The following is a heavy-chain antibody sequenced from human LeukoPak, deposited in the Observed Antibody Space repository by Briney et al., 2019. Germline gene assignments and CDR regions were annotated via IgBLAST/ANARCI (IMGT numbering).Heavy chain of an antibody. D-gene: IGHD3-16*01. CDR1: GFSLTTRGVA. CDR2: VYWDGAE. J-gene: IGHJ4*02. CDR3: AHRPPHIATTTAGESPVVFDY. V-gene: IGHV2-5*02. Sequence: ESGPALVKPTQTLTLTCTFSGFSLTTRGVAVGWIRQPPGKALEWLALVYWDGAERYSPSLRSRLTITTDTSKNQVVLILINMDPLDAATYYCAHRPPHIATTTAGESPVVFDYWGQGAVVTVSS.